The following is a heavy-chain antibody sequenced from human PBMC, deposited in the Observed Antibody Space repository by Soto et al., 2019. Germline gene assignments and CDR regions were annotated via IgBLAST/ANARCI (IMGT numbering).Heavy chain of an antibody. D-gene: IGHD3-10*01. V-gene: IGHV4-59*08. CDR1: GGSISSYY. CDR3: ARLKTQIHYGSGSANAFDI. Sequence: SETLSLTCTVSGGSISSYYWSWIRQPPGKGLEWIGYIYYSGSTNYNPSLKSRVTISVETSKNQFSLKLSSVTAADTAVYYCARLKTQIHYGSGSANAFDIWGQGTMVTVSS. J-gene: IGHJ3*02. CDR2: IYYSGST.